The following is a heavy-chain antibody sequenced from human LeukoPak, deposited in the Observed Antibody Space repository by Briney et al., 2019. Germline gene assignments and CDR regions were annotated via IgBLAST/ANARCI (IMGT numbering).Heavy chain of an antibody. Sequence: GGSLRLSCAASGFTFSSYWMSWVRQAPGKGLEWVANIKKDGSEKYYVDSVKGRFTISRDNAKTSLYLQMNSLRAEDTAIYYCARETFGGGIDFWGLGSQVTVSS. D-gene: IGHD3-16*01. CDR1: GFTFSSYW. V-gene: IGHV3-7*01. CDR3: ARETFGGGIDF. CDR2: IKKDGSEK. J-gene: IGHJ4*02.